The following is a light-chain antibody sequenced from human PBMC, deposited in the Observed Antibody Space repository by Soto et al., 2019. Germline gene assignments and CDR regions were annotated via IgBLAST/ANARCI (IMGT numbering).Light chain of an antibody. CDR3: CSYAGSRTYV. Sequence: QSALTQPASVSGSPGQSITISCTGTSSDVGSYNLVSWYQQHPGKAPKLMIYEGSKRPSWVSNRFSGSESGNTASLTISGLQAEDEADYYCCSYAGSRTYVFGTGTKVTVL. V-gene: IGLV2-23*01. J-gene: IGLJ1*01. CDR1: SSDVGSYNL. CDR2: EGS.